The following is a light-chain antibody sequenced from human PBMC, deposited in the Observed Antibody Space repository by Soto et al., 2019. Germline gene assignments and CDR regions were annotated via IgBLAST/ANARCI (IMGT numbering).Light chain of an antibody. J-gene: IGKJ1*01. CDR1: QSISSW. CDR2: DVS. Sequence: DIQMTQSPSTLSASVGDRVTITCRASQSISSWLAWYQQKPGKAPKVLIYDVSSLESGVPSRFSGSGSGTEFTLTISSLQPDDFATYYCQHYNSYSEACGQGTKGDIK. CDR3: QHYNSYSEA. V-gene: IGKV1-5*01.